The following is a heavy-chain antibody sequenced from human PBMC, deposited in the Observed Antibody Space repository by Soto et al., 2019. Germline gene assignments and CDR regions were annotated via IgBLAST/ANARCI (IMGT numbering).Heavy chain of an antibody. V-gene: IGHV1-18*01. Sequence: QVQLVQSGAEVKKPGASVKVSCKASGYTFTSYGISWVRQAPGQGLERMGWISAYNGNTNYTQKLQGRVTMTTDTSTSKDYMELRSLRSDDTAVYYCAREGDSSGWYVSYFQHWGQGTLVTVSS. J-gene: IGHJ1*01. D-gene: IGHD6-19*01. CDR2: ISAYNGNT. CDR3: AREGDSSGWYVSYFQH. CDR1: GYTFTSYG.